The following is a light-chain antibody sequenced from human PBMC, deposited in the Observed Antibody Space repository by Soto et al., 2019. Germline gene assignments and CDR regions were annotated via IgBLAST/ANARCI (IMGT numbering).Light chain of an antibody. J-gene: IGKJ1*01. CDR1: QSIGIW. CDR3: QQYNDYSWT. V-gene: IGKV1-5*03. CDR2: KAS. Sequence: IQMPQSPSTLSASVGDRVAITCRASQSIGIWLAWYQKKPGKAPRFLIYKASTLQTGVPSRFSGSGSGTEFTLTISSLQPDDFATYYCQQYNDYSWTFGQGTKVEIK.